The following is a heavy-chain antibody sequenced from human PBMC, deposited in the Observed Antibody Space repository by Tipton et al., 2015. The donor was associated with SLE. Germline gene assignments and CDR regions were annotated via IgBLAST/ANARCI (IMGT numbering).Heavy chain of an antibody. CDR2: IYYSGSK. Sequence: TLSLTCTVPGGSISSYYWGWIRQPPGKGLEWIGSIYYSGSKYYNPSLKTRVTISVDTSMNQFSLKLSSVTAADTAVYYCARGEITVTVFDQWGQGTLVTVSS. V-gene: IGHV4-39*07. CDR3: ARGEITVTVFDQ. CDR1: GGSISSYY. D-gene: IGHD4-17*01. J-gene: IGHJ4*02.